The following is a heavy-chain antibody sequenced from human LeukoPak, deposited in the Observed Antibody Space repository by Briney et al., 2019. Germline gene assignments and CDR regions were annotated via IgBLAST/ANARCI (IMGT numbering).Heavy chain of an antibody. V-gene: IGHV3-53*01. CDR2: IFSGGST. Sequence: GGSLRLSCAASGFTVNINYMSWVRQAPGKGLEWVSVIFSGGSTYYADSVKGRFTISRDTSKNTLYLQMNSLRAEDTAVYYCAKDLDDFWSGSQGDAFDIWGQGTMVTVSS. D-gene: IGHD3-3*01. CDR1: GFTVNINY. J-gene: IGHJ3*02. CDR3: AKDLDDFWSGSQGDAFDI.